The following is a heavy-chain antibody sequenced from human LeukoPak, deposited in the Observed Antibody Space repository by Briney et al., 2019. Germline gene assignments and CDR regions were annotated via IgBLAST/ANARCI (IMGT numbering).Heavy chain of an antibody. V-gene: IGHV1-46*01. Sequence: ASVKVSCRASGYTFTSYYMHWVRQAPGQGLEWMGIINPSGGSTSYAQKFQGRVTMTRDTSTSTVYMELSSLRSEDTAVYYCARETDYYGSGSYYDANAFDIWGQGTMVTVSS. CDR1: GYTFTSYY. CDR2: INPSGGST. J-gene: IGHJ3*02. CDR3: ARETDYYGSGSYYDANAFDI. D-gene: IGHD3-10*01.